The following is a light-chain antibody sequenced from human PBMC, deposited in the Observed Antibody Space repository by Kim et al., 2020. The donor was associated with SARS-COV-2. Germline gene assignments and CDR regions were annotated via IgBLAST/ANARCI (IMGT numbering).Light chain of an antibody. CDR3: QQYHTSPYN. J-gene: IGKJ2*01. Sequence: IVLTQSPGTLSLSPGEGATLSCRAGQSVSTYLAWYQQKPGRSPRLLIYGAFNRAPGIPDRFSGSESGTDFTLTISGLEPEDFAVYYCQQYHTSPYNFGPGTKLEI. CDR1: QSVSTY. CDR2: GAF. V-gene: IGKV3-20*01.